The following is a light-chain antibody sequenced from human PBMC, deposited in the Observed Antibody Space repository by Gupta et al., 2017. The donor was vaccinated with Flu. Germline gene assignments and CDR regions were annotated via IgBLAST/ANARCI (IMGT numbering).Light chain of an antibody. CDR1: SSNIGAGYD. Sequence: QSLLTHPPSVSGAPAQRVTISCTGSSSNIGAGYDVHWYQQHPGTSPKLLIYANRNRPSGVPDRFSGSKSGTSASLAITGLQAEDEADYYCQSYASSLSLYVFGTGTKVTVL. CDR2: ANR. V-gene: IGLV1-40*01. CDR3: QSYASSLSLYV. J-gene: IGLJ1*01.